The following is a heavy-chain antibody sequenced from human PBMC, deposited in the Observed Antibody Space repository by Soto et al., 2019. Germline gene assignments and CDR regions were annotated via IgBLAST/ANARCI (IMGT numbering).Heavy chain of an antibody. CDR3: ARDSRYSRSSTDSL. D-gene: IGHD6-6*01. Sequence: ASVKVSCKASGYTFTSYGISWVRQAPGQGLEWMGWISAYNGNTNYAQKLQGRVTMTTDTSTSTAYMELRSLRSDDTAVYYCARDSRYSRSSTDSLWGQGTLVTVSS. V-gene: IGHV1-18*01. CDR1: GYTFTSYG. J-gene: IGHJ1*01. CDR2: ISAYNGNT.